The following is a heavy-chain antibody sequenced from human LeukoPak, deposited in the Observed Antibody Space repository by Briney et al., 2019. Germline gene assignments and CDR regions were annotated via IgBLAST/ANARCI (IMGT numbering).Heavy chain of an antibody. J-gene: IGHJ4*02. CDR1: GFTFSIYE. CDR2: ISSSDTTI. CDR3: ARNWGLDY. V-gene: IGHV3-48*03. D-gene: IGHD7-27*01. Sequence: GGSLRLSCAASGFTFSIYEMNWVRQAPGKGLEWVSYISSSDTTIYYADSVRGRFTTSRDNAKNSLYLQMNSLRAEDTAVYFCARNWGLDYWGQGTLVTVSS.